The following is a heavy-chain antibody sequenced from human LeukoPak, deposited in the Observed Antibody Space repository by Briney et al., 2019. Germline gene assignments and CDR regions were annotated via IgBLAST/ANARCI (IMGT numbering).Heavy chain of an antibody. CDR3: ARDFPPGIAVAGAFDI. Sequence: SETLSLTCAVSGYSISSGYYWGWIRQPPGKGLEWIGSIYHSGSTYYNPSLKSQVTIIIDASKNQFSLKLNSVTAADTAVYYCARDFPPGIAVAGAFDIWGQGTMVTVSS. CDR2: IYHSGST. CDR1: GYSISSGYY. J-gene: IGHJ3*02. V-gene: IGHV4-38-2*02. D-gene: IGHD6-19*01.